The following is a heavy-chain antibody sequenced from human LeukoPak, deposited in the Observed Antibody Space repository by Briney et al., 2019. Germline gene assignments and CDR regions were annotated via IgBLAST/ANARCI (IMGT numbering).Heavy chain of an antibody. J-gene: IGHJ4*02. D-gene: IGHD3-22*01. V-gene: IGHV3-23*01. CDR3: AKDDGSSGYYPSDY. Sequence: GGSLRLSCAASGFTFSSYAMSWVRQAPGKGLEWVSAISGSGGSTYYADSVKGRFTISRDNSENTLYLQMNSLRAEDTAVYYCAKDDGSSGYYPSDYWGQGTLVTVSS. CDR2: ISGSGGST. CDR1: GFTFSSYA.